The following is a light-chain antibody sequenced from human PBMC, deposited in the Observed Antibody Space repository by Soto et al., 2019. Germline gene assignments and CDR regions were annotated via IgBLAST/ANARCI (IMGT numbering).Light chain of an antibody. Sequence: ETVMTQSPGTLSVSLGERATLSCRASQSVSSSYLAWYQHKPGQTPRLLIYDASNRATGIPARFSGSGSGTDFTLTISSLEPEDFAVYYCQQRSNWFGQGTKVDIK. V-gene: IGKV3D-20*02. CDR1: QSVSSSY. CDR2: DAS. J-gene: IGKJ1*01. CDR3: QQRSNW.